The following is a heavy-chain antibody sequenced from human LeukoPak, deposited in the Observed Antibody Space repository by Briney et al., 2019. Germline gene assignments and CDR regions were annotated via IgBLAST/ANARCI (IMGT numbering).Heavy chain of an antibody. D-gene: IGHD5-24*01. Sequence: EASVKVSCKASGYTFKNYDINWVRQATGQGLEWMGWMNPNSGNTGFAQKFQGRVSMTRDTSINTAYMELTSLRSGDTAVYYCARATPGGLHGYSFDYWGQGTVVTVYS. CDR1: GYTFKNYD. CDR2: MNPNSGNT. J-gene: IGHJ4*02. CDR3: ARATPGGLHGYSFDY. V-gene: IGHV1-8*02.